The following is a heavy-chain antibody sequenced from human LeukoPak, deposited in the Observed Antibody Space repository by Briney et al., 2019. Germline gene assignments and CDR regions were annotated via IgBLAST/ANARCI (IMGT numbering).Heavy chain of an antibody. V-gene: IGHV4-39*07. CDR1: GGSISSTTYY. D-gene: IGHD1-7*01. J-gene: IGHJ4*02. CDR2: IYYSGST. Sequence: SETLSLTCTVSGGSISSTTYYWGWIRQPPGKGLEWIGSIYYSGSTYYNPSLKSRVTISVDTSKNQFSLKLSSVTAADTAVYYCARELELLTFDYWGQGTLVTVSS. CDR3: ARELELLTFDY.